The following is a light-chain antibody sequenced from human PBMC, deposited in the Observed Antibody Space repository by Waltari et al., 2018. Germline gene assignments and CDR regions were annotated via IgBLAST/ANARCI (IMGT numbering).Light chain of an antibody. CDR2: AAS. V-gene: IGKV3-20*01. J-gene: IGKJ1*01. CDR1: QSVSRA. Sequence: EIVLTQSPGTLSLSPGERATLYCRASQSVSRALAWYQQKPGQAPRLLIYAASSRATGIPDRFSGSGSGTDFSLTISRLEPEDFAVYYCQHYVRLPVTFGQGTKVEIK. CDR3: QHYVRLPVT.